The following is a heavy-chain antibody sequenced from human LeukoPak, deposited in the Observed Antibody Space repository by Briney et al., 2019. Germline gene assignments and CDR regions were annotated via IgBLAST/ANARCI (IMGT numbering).Heavy chain of an antibody. V-gene: IGHV3-30-3*01. CDR2: ISYDGSNK. CDR3: ARGVTTGYLPY. Sequence: GGSLRLSCAASAFPFSSYAMHWVRQPPGKGLDWVAHISYDGSNKYYADSVKGRFTISRDNSKNTPYLEMNSLRAEDTAMYYCARGVTTGYLPYWGQGTLVTVSS. J-gene: IGHJ1*01. D-gene: IGHD3-9*01. CDR1: AFPFSSYA.